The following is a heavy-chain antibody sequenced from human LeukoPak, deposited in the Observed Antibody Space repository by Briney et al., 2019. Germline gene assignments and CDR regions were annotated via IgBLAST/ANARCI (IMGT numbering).Heavy chain of an antibody. CDR2: ISGSGGST. D-gene: IGHD3-16*01. J-gene: IGHJ1*01. CDR1: GFTFSSYA. Sequence: GGSLRLSCAASGFTFSSYAMSWVRQAPGKGLEWVSAISGSGGSTYYADSVKGRFTISRDNFKNTVSLQLNSLRAEDTAMYHCAKDDDWGRFNHWGQGTLVTVSS. V-gene: IGHV3-23*01. CDR3: AKDDDWGRFNH.